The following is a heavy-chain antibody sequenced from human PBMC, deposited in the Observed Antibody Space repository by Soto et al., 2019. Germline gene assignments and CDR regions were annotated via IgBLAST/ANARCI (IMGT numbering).Heavy chain of an antibody. J-gene: IGHJ5*02. V-gene: IGHV4-59*08. Sequence: QVQLQESGPGLVKPSETLSLTCTVSGGSISSYYWSWIRQPPGKGLEWIGYIYYSGSTNYNPSLKSRVTISVDTSKNQFSQKLSSVTAADTAVYYCARLRFLEQNWFDPWGQGTLVTVSS. CDR2: IYYSGST. D-gene: IGHD3-3*01. CDR1: GGSISSYY. CDR3: ARLRFLEQNWFDP.